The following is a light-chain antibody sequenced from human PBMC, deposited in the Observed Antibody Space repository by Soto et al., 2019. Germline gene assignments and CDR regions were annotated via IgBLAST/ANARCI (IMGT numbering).Light chain of an antibody. J-gene: IGKJ2*01. CDR1: QSVSSSY. CDR3: QHFSSLPMYI. CDR2: VAS. Sequence: EIVLTQSPGTLSLSPGERATLSCRASQSVSSSYLAWYQQKPGQAPRLLIYVASSRATGIPDRFSGSGSGKDFTLTISRLETEDFAVYYCQHFSSLPMYIFGQGTKLDIK. V-gene: IGKV3-20*01.